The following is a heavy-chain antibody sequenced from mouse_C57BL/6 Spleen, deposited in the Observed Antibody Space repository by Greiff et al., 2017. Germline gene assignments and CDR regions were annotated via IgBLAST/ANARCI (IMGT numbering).Heavy chain of an antibody. Sequence: EVQLQQSGPELVKPGASVKISGKAPGYTSTYSNLNGVKQSHGRILEWIGVINPNNGGTSYNQKFKGKATVTVDKSSSTAYMELRSLTSEDSAVYYCARGGLRQAMDCWGPGTTVTVAS. CDR3: ARGGLRQAMDC. V-gene: IGHV1-26*01. J-gene: IGHJ4*01. CDR2: INPNNGGT. D-gene: IGHD2-4*01. CDR1: GYTSTYSN.